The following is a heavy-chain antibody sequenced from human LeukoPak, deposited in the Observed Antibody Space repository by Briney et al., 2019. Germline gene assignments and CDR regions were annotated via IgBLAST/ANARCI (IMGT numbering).Heavy chain of an antibody. D-gene: IGHD4/OR15-4a*01. CDR2: IYYSGST. J-gene: IGHJ3*02. Sequence: PSETLSLTCTVSGGSISSYYWSWIRQPPGKGLEWIGYIYYSGSTNYNPSLKSRVTISVDTSKNQFSLKLSSVTAADTAVYYCARLSAKVDAFDIWGQGTMVTVSS. V-gene: IGHV4-59*12. CDR1: GGSISSYY. CDR3: ARLSAKVDAFDI.